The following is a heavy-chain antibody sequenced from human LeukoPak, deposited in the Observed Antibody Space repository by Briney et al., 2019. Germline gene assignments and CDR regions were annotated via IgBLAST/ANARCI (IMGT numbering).Heavy chain of an antibody. CDR1: GGTFSSYA. V-gene: IGHV1-69*04. D-gene: IGHD3-22*01. Sequence: ASVNVSCKASGGTFSSYAISWVRQAPGQGLEWMGMIIPILGIANYSQRFQGRVPITADQSTSTAYMELSSLRSEDTAVYYCAAPDGSASLGAYYGMDVWGQGTTVPVSS. CDR2: IIPILGIA. CDR3: AAPDGSASLGAYYGMDV. J-gene: IGHJ6*02.